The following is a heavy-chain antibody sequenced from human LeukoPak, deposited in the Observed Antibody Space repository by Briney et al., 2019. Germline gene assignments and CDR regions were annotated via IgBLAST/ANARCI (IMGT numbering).Heavy chain of an antibody. J-gene: IGHJ6*02. CDR2: ISSSSSYI. Sequence: GGSLRLSCAASGFTFSSYSMNWVRQAPGKGLEWVSSISSSSSYIYYADSVKGRFTISRDNARNSLYLQMNSLRAEDTAVYYCARAELRSYGVDVWGQGTTVTVSS. CDR1: GFTFSSYS. CDR3: ARAELRSYGVDV. D-gene: IGHD1-7*01. V-gene: IGHV3-21*01.